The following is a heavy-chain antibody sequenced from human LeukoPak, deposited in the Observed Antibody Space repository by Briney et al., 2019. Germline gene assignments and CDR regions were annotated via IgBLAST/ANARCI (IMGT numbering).Heavy chain of an antibody. J-gene: IGHJ4*02. Sequence: GASVKVSCKASGYTFTSYAMHWVRQAPGQRLEWMGWINAGNGNTKYSQKFQGRVTITRDTSASTAYMELSSLRSEDTAVYYCARGRNVDTARTDYWGQGTLVTVSS. D-gene: IGHD5-18*01. CDR2: INAGNGNT. CDR1: GYTFTSYA. V-gene: IGHV1-3*01. CDR3: ARGRNVDTARTDY.